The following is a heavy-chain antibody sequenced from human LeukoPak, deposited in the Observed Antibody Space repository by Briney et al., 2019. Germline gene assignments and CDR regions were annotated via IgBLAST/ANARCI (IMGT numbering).Heavy chain of an antibody. D-gene: IGHD7-27*01. J-gene: IGHJ6*02. CDR3: TLFRETGTTPRDFYQFTMDV. Sequence: GGSLKLSCAASGVTFSGSAIHWVRQASGKGLEWIGRISSKVNNYATTYGVSVKGRLTISRDDSKNTAYLQMNSLKLEDTAVYYCTLFRETGTTPRDFYQFTMDVWGQGTTFTVSS. V-gene: IGHV3-73*01. CDR2: ISSKVNNYAT. CDR1: GVTFSGSA.